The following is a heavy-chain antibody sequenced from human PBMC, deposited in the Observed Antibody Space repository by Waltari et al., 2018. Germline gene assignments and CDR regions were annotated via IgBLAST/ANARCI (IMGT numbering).Heavy chain of an antibody. CDR1: GFTINNNA. CDR2: TTDSGFTT. D-gene: IGHD3-10*01. Sequence: EVQLVESGGGLVQPGASLRLSCAASGFTINNNAISWVRQAPGKGLVLGSSTTDSGFTTYYADCVKGRSIISTDNSRNTVYLEMNTVRVEDTALYFCARGLGELLPFDFWGQGTMVTVSS. CDR3: ARGLGELLPFDF. V-gene: IGHV3-23*04. J-gene: IGHJ4*02.